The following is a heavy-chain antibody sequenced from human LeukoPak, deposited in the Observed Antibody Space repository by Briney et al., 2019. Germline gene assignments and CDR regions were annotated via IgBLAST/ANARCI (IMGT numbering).Heavy chain of an antibody. CDR3: ARDQGGSGSYYGDYFDY. D-gene: IGHD3-10*01. V-gene: IGHV4-59*01. J-gene: IGHJ4*02. Sequence: SETLSLTCTVSRGSISRYYRSWIRQPPGKGLEWIGYIYYSGSTNYSPSLKSRVTISVYTSKNKFSLKLSSGTAADTAVYYCARDQGGSGSYYGDYFDYWGQGTLVTVSS. CDR2: IYYSGST. CDR1: RGSISRYY.